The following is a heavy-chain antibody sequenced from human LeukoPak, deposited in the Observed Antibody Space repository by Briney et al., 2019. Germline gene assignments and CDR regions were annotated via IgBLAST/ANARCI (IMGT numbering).Heavy chain of an antibody. Sequence: GESLKISCKGSGYIFTNYWIVWVRQMPGKGLEWMGIIYPGDSDTRYSPSFQGQVTISADKSISTAYLQWSSLKASDTAMYYCARPSVATMAFDYWGQGTLVTVSS. CDR2: IYPGDSDT. D-gene: IGHD5-12*01. CDR3: ARPSVATMAFDY. V-gene: IGHV5-51*01. CDR1: GYIFTNYW. J-gene: IGHJ4*02.